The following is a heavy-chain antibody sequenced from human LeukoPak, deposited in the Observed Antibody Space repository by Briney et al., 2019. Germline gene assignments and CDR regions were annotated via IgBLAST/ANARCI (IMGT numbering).Heavy chain of an antibody. CDR2: IIPIFGTA. CDR1: GGTFSSYA. D-gene: IGHD2-2*01. CDR3: ARSCSSTSCYLD. J-gene: IGHJ4*02. Sequence: SVKVSCKASGGTFSSYAISWVRQAPGQGLEWMGGIIPIFGTANYAQKFQGRVTITADESTSTAYMELSSLRSEDTAVYYCARSCSSTSCYLDWGQGTLVTVSS. V-gene: IGHV1-69*13.